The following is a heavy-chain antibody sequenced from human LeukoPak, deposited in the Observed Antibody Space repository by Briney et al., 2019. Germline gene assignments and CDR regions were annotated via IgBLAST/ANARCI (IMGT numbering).Heavy chain of an antibody. V-gene: IGHV3-21*01. CDR2: ISSSSSYI. Sequence: GGSLRLSCPASGFSLGNYSMNWVSQAPGKGLEWVSSISSSSSYIYYADSVKGRFTISRDNAKNSLHLQMNSLRVEDTAVYYCARGSCSAAHTNIEYWGQGTLVTVSS. D-gene: IGHD6-13*01. CDR1: GFSLGNYS. CDR3: ARGSCSAAHTNIEY. J-gene: IGHJ4*02.